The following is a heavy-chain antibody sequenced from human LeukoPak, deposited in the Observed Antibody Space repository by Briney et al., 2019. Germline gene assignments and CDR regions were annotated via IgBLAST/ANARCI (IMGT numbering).Heavy chain of an antibody. CDR1: GGSISSSSYY. CDR3: ASRDPTKGAFDY. J-gene: IGHJ4*02. Sequence: SETLSLTCTVSGGSISSSSYYWGWIRQPPGKGLEWIGSIYYSGSTYYSQSLKSRVTISVDTSKNQFSLRLSSVTAADTAIHYCASRDPTKGAFDYWGQGTLVTVSS. V-gene: IGHV4-39*01. CDR2: IYYSGST. D-gene: IGHD2-2*01.